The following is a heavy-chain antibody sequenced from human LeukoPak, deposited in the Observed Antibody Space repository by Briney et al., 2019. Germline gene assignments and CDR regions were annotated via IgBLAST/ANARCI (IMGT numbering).Heavy chain of an antibody. D-gene: IGHD3-10*01. CDR3: ARWTWFGELLDY. CDR2: MNPNSGNT. Sequence: ASVKVSCKASGYTFTSYDINWVRQATGQGLEWMGWMNPNSGNTGYAQKFQGRVTMTRNTSISTAYMELSSLRSEDTAVYYRARWTWFGELLDYWGQGTLVTVSS. CDR1: GYTFTSYD. J-gene: IGHJ4*02. V-gene: IGHV1-8*01.